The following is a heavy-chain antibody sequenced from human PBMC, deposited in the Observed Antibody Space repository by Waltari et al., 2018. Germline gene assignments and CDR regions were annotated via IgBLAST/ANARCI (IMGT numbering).Heavy chain of an antibody. CDR2: ISYNAKNI. CDR1: EFTFRSYA. D-gene: IGHD3-22*01. CDR3: ARDYCDRTNCHGMDV. V-gene: IGHV3-30*04. J-gene: IGHJ6*02. Sequence: QVQLVESGGGVVQPGRSMRLSFAAAEFTFRSYAMHWVRQAPGKGLEWVSVISYNAKNIYDVDSVKGRFTISRDNSKKTLFLQRNSLRAEDTAIYYCARDYCDRTNCHGMDVWGQGTAVTVSS.